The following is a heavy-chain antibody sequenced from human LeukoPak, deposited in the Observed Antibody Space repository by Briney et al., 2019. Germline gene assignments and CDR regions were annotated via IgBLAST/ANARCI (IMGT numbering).Heavy chain of an antibody. J-gene: IGHJ6*03. CDR3: AKSFLWFGEPHPDYYMDV. D-gene: IGHD3-10*01. Sequence: PGGSLRLSCAASGFTFSSYGMHWVRQAPGKGLEWVAFIRYDGSNKYYADSVKGRFTISRDNSKNTLYLQMNSLRAEDTAVYYCAKSFLWFGEPHPDYYMDVWGKGTTVTISS. V-gene: IGHV3-30*02. CDR1: GFTFSSYG. CDR2: IRYDGSNK.